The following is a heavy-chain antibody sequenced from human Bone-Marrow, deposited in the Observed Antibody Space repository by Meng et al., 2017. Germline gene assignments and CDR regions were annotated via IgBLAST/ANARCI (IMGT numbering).Heavy chain of an antibody. Sequence: ASVKVSCKASGYTFTSYDINWVRQATGQGLEWMGWMNPNSGNTGYAQKFQGRVTITRNTSISTAYMELSSLRSEDTAVYYCASKNRIATAGRVVYFQHWGQGTLVTVSS. V-gene: IGHV1-8*03. CDR2: MNPNSGNT. D-gene: IGHD6-13*01. J-gene: IGHJ1*01. CDR1: GYTFTSYD. CDR3: ASKNRIATAGRVVYFQH.